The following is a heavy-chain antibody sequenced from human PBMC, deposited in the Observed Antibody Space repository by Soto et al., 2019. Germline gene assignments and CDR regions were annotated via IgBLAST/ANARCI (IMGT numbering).Heavy chain of an antibody. Sequence: PGESLKISCKGSGYSFTSYWIGWVRQMPGKGLEWMGIIYPGGSDTRYSPSFQGQVTISADKSISTAYVQWSRLKASNTAMYYCARCSSIKHKMGLGYWGQGTLVTGSS. D-gene: IGHD6-13*01. CDR1: GYSFTSYW. CDR3: ARCSSIKHKMGLGY. J-gene: IGHJ4*02. V-gene: IGHV5-51*01. CDR2: IYPGGSDT.